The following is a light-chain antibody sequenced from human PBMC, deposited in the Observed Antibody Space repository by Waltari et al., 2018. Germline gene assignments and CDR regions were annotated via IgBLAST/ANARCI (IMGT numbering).Light chain of an antibody. CDR1: SSDVGAYNY. CDR3: SSYISSSTLEL. J-gene: IGLJ2*01. Sequence: QSALTQPASVSGSPGQSITISCTGTSSDVGAYNYVSWYQQHQGKAPKLMIFDVSNRPSGVSNRFSGSKSGNTASLTISGLQAEDGAGYYCSSYISSSTLELFGGGTSLTVL. CDR2: DVS. V-gene: IGLV2-14*03.